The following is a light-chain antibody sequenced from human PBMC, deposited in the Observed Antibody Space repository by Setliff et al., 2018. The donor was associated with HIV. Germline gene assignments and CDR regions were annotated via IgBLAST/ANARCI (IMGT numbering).Light chain of an antibody. CDR2: DVT. CDR1: SNDVGGYNF. J-gene: IGLJ3*02. Sequence: QSALTQPRSVSGSPGQSVTISCTGTSNDVGGYNFVSWYQQHPDKAPKVIIYDVTKRPSGVPGRFSGSKSDNTASLTISGLQAEDEADYYCCSYAGTYTWVFGGGTEVTVL. V-gene: IGLV2-11*01. CDR3: CSYAGTYTWV.